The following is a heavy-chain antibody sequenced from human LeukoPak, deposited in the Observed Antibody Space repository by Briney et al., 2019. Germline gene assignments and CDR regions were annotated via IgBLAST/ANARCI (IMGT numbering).Heavy chain of an antibody. D-gene: IGHD2-2*01. Sequence: GGSLRHSCAASGFTFSSYSMHWVRQAPGKGLEWVAFIRYDGSNKYYADSVKGRFTISRDNSKNTLYLQMNSLRAEDTAVYYCAKDIGSPVPAATGYGLGAFDIWGQGTMVTVSS. V-gene: IGHV3-30*02. CDR2: IRYDGSNK. CDR3: AKDIGSPVPAATGYGLGAFDI. J-gene: IGHJ3*02. CDR1: GFTFSSYS.